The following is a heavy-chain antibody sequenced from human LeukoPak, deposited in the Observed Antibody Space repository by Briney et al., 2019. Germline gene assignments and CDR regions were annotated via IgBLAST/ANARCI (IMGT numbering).Heavy chain of an antibody. Sequence: GGSLRLSCAASEFTVSSNYMTWVRQAPGKGLEWVPVISGGGGDTYYADSAKGRFTISRDNSKNTLYLQMNSLRAEDTAVYYCAKDRRVSAFTWGQGTLVTVSS. CDR3: AKDRRVSAFT. J-gene: IGHJ4*02. CDR1: EFTVSSNY. CDR2: ISGGGGDT. V-gene: IGHV3-23*01.